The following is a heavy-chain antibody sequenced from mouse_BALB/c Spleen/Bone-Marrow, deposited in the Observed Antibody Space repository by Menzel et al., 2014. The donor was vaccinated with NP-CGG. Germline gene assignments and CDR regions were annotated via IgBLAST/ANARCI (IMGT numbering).Heavy chain of an antibody. CDR3: ARGNGYHFDY. V-gene: IGHV3-8*02. Sequence: LVESGPSLVKPSQTLSLTCSVTGDSITSSYWNWIRKFPGNKLEYMGYISYSGNAYYNPSLKSRISLTRDTSKNQYYLQLNSVTTEDTATYFCARGNGYHFDYWGQGTTLTVSS. J-gene: IGHJ2*01. D-gene: IGHD1-2*01. CDR1: GDSITSSY. CDR2: ISYSGNA.